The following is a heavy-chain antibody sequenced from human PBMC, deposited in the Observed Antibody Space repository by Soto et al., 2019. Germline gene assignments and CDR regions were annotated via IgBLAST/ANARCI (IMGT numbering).Heavy chain of an antibody. J-gene: IGHJ3*02. D-gene: IGHD3-22*01. CDR1: EFTVSSNY. CDR2: IYGGGTA. V-gene: IGHV3-66*01. Sequence: PGGSLRLSCAASEFTVSSNYMSWVRQAPGKGLEWVSVIYGGGTAHYADSVEGRFTISRDNSKNTLYLQMNSLRAEDTAVYYCARDLSSAHAFDIWGQGTMVTV. CDR3: ARDLSSAHAFDI.